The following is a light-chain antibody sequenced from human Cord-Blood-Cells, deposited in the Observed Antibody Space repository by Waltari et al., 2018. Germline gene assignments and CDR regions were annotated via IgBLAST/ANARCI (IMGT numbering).Light chain of an antibody. CDR2: GAS. Sequence: DIVMTQSPDSLAVSLGERATINCKSSQSVLYSSNNKNYLAWYQQKPAQPPKLLIYGASTRESGGPNRFSGSGSGTDFTLTISSLQAEDVAVYYCQQYYSTPQTFGQGTKVEIK. J-gene: IGKJ1*01. V-gene: IGKV4-1*01. CDR1: QSVLYSSNNKNY. CDR3: QQYYSTPQT.